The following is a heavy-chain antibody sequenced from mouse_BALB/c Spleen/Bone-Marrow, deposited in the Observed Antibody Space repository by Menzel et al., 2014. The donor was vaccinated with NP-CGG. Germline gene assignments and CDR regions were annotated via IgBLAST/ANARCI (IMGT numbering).Heavy chain of an antibody. D-gene: IGHD1-1*01. J-gene: IGHJ2*01. V-gene: IGHV4-2*02. CDR3: ARLGYYKYFVY. CDR1: GFDFSGYW. Sequence: EVQGVESGGGLVQPGGSLILSCAASGFDFSGYWMSWARQAPGKGQEWIGEINPGSSTINYTPSLKDKFIISRDNAKKTLYLQINKVRSEDTALYYCARLGYYKYFVYWGQGSPRTVAS. CDR2: INPGSSTI.